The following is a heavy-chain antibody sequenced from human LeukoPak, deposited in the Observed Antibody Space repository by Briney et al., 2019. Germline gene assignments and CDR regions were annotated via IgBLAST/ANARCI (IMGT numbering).Heavy chain of an antibody. V-gene: IGHV3-33*01. CDR2: IWYDGSNK. CDR1: GFTFSSYG. CDR3: ARCVGSGYYYYGMDV. D-gene: IGHD6-19*01. J-gene: IGHJ6*02. Sequence: GGSLRLSCAASGFTFSSYGMHWVRQAPGKGLEWVAVIWYDGSNKYYADSVKGRFTISRDNSENTLYLQMNSLRAEDTAVYYCARCVGSGYYYYGMDVWGQGTTVTVSS.